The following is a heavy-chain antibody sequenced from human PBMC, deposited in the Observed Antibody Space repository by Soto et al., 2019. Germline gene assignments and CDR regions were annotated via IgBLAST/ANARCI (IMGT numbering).Heavy chain of an antibody. J-gene: IGHJ6*02. Sequence: QVQLVQSGAEVKKPGASVKVSCKASGYTFTSYYMHWVRQAPGQGLEWMGIINPSGGSTSYAQKFQGRVTMTRDTSTSTVYMELSSLRSEDTAVYYCARVFKGYSSGWYVGGGYYGMDVWGQGTTVTVSS. CDR1: GYTFTSYY. D-gene: IGHD6-19*01. CDR2: INPSGGST. CDR3: ARVFKGYSSGWYVGGGYYGMDV. V-gene: IGHV1-46*01.